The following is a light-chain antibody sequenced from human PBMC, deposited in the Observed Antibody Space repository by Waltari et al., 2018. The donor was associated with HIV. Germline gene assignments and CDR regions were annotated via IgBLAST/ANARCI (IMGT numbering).Light chain of an antibody. V-gene: IGKV3-11*01. CDR2: AAS. Sequence: EIVLTQSPANLSLSPGERATLSCRASQSVSSYLAWYQQKPGQAPRLLIYAASNRATGIPARFSGSGSGTDFTLTISSLEPEDFAVYYCHQRSIWPLTFGGGTKVEIK. CDR3: HQRSIWPLT. J-gene: IGKJ4*01. CDR1: QSVSSY.